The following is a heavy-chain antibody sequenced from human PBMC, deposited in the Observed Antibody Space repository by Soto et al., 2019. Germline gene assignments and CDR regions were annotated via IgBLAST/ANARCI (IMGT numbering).Heavy chain of an antibody. D-gene: IGHD7-27*01. CDR2: IYHSGST. CDR1: GGSISGGGYS. J-gene: IGHJ5*02. V-gene: IGHV4-30-2*01. Sequence: SETLSLTSAVSGGSISGGGYSWSWIRQPPGKGLEWIGYIYHSGSTYYNPSLKSRVTISVDRSKNQFSLKLSSVTAADTAVYYCARVPGPWGQGTLVTVSS. CDR3: ARVPGP.